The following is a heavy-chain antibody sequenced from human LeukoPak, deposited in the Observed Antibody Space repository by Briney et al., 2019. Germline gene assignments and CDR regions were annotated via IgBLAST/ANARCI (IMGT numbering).Heavy chain of an antibody. CDR2: IYYSGST. J-gene: IGHJ4*02. D-gene: IGHD1-26*01. Sequence: SETLSLTCTVSGGSISSYYWSWIRQPPGKGLEWIGYIYYSGSTNYDPSLKSRVTISVDRSKNQFSLKLSSVTAADTAVYYCARELGGSYRGVYDYWGQGTLVTVSS. V-gene: IGHV4-59*01. CDR1: GGSISSYY. CDR3: ARELGGSYRGVYDY.